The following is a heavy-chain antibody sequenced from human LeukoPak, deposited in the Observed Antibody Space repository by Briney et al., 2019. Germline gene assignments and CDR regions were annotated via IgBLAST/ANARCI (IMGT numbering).Heavy chain of an antibody. CDR1: GFTFSSYF. V-gene: IGHV3-30-3*01. CDR2: IASDGSQT. Sequence: GRSLRLSCAASGFTFSSYFMHWVRQAPGKGLEWVADIASDGSQTFYVESVKGRFTISRDNSKNTLYLQMNSLRAEDTAVYFCARERQDTILHSGAFDIWGQGTMVTVSS. D-gene: IGHD2-21*01. J-gene: IGHJ3*02. CDR3: ARERQDTILHSGAFDI.